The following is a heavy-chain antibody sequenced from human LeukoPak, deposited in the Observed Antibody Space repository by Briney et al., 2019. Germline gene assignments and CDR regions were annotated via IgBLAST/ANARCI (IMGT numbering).Heavy chain of an antibody. V-gene: IGHV4-59*01. J-gene: IGHJ5*02. CDR3: AGGSGARWLDH. Sequence: PSETLSLTFSVSGGSISSGCWSWIRQPPGKGLEWIAYMYNNGRSNYNPSLKSRVTISLDTSKNQFSLKLSSVTAADTAVYYCAGGSGARWLDHWGQGTLVTVSS. D-gene: IGHD7-27*01. CDR1: GGSISSGC. CDR2: MYNNGRS.